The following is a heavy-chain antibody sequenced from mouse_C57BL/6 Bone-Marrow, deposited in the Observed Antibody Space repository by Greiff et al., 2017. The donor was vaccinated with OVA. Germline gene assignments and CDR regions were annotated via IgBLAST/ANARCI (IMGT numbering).Heavy chain of an antibody. CDR3: AREGDGYYPYYFDY. V-gene: IGHV1-42*01. CDR1: GYSFTGYY. Sequence: VQLQQSGPELVKPGASVKISCKASGYSFTGYYMNWVKQSPEKSLEWIGEINPSTGGTTYNQKFKAKATLTVDKSSSTAYMQLKSLTSEDSAVYYCAREGDGYYPYYFDYWGQGTTLTVSS. D-gene: IGHD2-3*01. J-gene: IGHJ2*01. CDR2: INPSTGGT.